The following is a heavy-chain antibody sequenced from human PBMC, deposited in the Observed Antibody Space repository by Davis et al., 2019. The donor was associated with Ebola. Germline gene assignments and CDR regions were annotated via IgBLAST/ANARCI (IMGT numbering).Heavy chain of an antibody. CDR1: GYTFTSYH. V-gene: IGHV1-46*01. D-gene: IGHD2-21*01. Sequence: ASVKASCKASGYTFTSYHMRWVRQPPGQGLEWLGIINPSRGSTSYAQKFQGTVTMTRDTSTSTVYMELSSLRSEDTAVYYCARELVVVIATSDYYNYGMDVWGQGTTVTVSS. J-gene: IGHJ6*02. CDR3: ARELVVVIATSDYYNYGMDV. CDR2: INPSRGST.